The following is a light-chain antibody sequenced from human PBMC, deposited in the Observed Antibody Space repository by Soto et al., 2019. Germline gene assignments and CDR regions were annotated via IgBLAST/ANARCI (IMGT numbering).Light chain of an antibody. CDR2: KAS. J-gene: IGKJ1*01. Sequence: DIQMTQSPSTLSASVGDRVTIPGRASQSISSWLAWYQQKPGKAPTLLLYKASSLESGVPSRFSGSGSGTEFTLTISSLQPDDFATYYCQQYNRYSWTFGQGTKVESK. CDR1: QSISSW. V-gene: IGKV1-5*03. CDR3: QQYNRYSWT.